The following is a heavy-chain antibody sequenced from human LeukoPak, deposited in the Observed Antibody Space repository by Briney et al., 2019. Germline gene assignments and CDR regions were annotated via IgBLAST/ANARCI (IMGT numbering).Heavy chain of an antibody. CDR2: MTGAGDRT. J-gene: IGHJ4*02. D-gene: IGHD3-10*01. CDR1: GFTFSSYA. Sequence: PGGSLRLSCAASGFTFSSYAMGWVRQAPGKVLEWVSAMTGAGDRTDYADSVKGRFTISRDNSKNILYLQMNSLRAEDTAVYYCAKDGPLITVVRAPYYFDYWGQGTLVTVSS. V-gene: IGHV3-23*01. CDR3: AKDGPLITVVRAPYYFDY.